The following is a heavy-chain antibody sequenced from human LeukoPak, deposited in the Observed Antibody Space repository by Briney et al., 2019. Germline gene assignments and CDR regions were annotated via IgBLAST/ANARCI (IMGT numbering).Heavy chain of an antibody. V-gene: IGHV3-30-3*01. CDR3: ARECCSSTSSIYYYYYYYMDV. Sequence: PGGSLRLSCAASGFTFSSYAMHWVRQAPGKGLEWVAVISYDGSNKYYADSVKGRFTISRDNSKNTLYLQMNSLRAEDTAVYYCARECCSSTSSIYYYYYYYMDVWGKGTTVTVSS. CDR1: GFTFSSYA. CDR2: ISYDGSNK. J-gene: IGHJ6*03. D-gene: IGHD2-2*01.